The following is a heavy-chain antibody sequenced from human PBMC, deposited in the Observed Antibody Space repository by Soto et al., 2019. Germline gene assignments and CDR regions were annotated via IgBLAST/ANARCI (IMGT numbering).Heavy chain of an antibody. Sequence: PGGSLRLSCAASGFTFSSYEMNWVRQAPGKGLEWVSYISSSGSTIYYADSVKGRFTISRDNAKNSLYLQMNSLRAEDTAVYYCAREMTTADFSGRPSDIWGQGTMVTVSS. CDR3: AREMTTADFSGRPSDI. V-gene: IGHV3-48*03. CDR2: ISSSGSTI. CDR1: GFTFSSYE. D-gene: IGHD4-17*01. J-gene: IGHJ3*02.